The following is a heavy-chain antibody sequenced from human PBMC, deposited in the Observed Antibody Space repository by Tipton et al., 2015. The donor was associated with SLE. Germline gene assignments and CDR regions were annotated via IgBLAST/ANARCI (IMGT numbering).Heavy chain of an antibody. CDR2: ISHSGSA. D-gene: IGHD3-10*02. CDR3: ARHGDSNEYVWGVEH. V-gene: IGHV4-34*01. CDR1: RGSFSGYA. Sequence: TLSLTCAVSRGSFSGYAWNWIRQAPGKGPEWIGEISHSGSANYNAPLKSRVTMSVDTSKNQFSLKLTSVTAADTAAYYCARHGDSNEYVWGVEHWGQGVLISVSS. J-gene: IGHJ1*01.